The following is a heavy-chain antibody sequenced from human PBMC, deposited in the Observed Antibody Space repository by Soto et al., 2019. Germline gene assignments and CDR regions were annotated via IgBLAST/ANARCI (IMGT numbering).Heavy chain of an antibody. CDR3: ARDIYGDRYYYMDV. V-gene: IGHV4-59*01. CDR2: IYYSGST. D-gene: IGHD4-17*01. CDR1: GGSISSYY. Sequence: SETLSLTCTVSGGSISSYYWSWIRQPPGKGLEWIGYIYYSGSTNYNPSLKSRVTISVDTSKNQFSLKLSSVTAADTAVYYCARDIYGDRYYYMDVWGKGTTVTVSS. J-gene: IGHJ6*03.